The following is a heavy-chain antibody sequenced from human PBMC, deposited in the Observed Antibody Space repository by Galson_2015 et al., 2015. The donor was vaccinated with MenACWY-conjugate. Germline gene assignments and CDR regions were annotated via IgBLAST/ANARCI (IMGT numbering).Heavy chain of an antibody. CDR3: ARVKPAVGSFLPTTKSYFDY. D-gene: IGHD2-2*01. V-gene: IGHV3-11*05. Sequence: SLRLSCAASGFTFSDYYMSWIRQAPGKGLEWVSYISSSSSYTNYADSVKGRFTISRDNAKNSLYLQMNSLRAEDTAVYYCARVKPAVGSFLPTTKSYFDYWGQGTLVTVSS. CDR2: ISSSSSYT. J-gene: IGHJ4*02. CDR1: GFTFSDYY.